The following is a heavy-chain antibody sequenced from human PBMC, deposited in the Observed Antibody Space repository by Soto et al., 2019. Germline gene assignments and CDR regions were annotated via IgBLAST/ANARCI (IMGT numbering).Heavy chain of an antibody. Sequence: QLQLQESGPGLVKPSETLSLTCTVSGGSIAGRGYYWGWIRQPPGKGLEGIGSISDSGTTYYNPSLKSRVTTSVDTSKNQFSLKLSSVTAADTAVYYCARHRVLWSGFPSYFDYWGQGIKVTVSS. CDR1: GGSIAGRGYY. CDR3: ARHRVLWSGFPSYFDY. D-gene: IGHD3-3*01. CDR2: ISDSGTT. J-gene: IGHJ4*02. V-gene: IGHV4-39*01.